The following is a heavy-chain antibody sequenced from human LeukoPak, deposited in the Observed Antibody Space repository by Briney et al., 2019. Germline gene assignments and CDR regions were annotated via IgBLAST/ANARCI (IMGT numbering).Heavy chain of an antibody. CDR1: GGSSSSGGYS. D-gene: IGHD5-18*01. CDR3: ARGGGLGTGMITDY. CDR2: IYHSGST. Sequence: SETLSLTCAVFGGSSSSGGYSWSWIRQPPGKGLEWIGYIYHSGSTYYNPSLKSRVTISADRSKNQFSLKLSSVTTADTAVYYCARGGGLGTGMITDYWGQGILVTVSS. V-gene: IGHV4-30-2*01. J-gene: IGHJ4*02.